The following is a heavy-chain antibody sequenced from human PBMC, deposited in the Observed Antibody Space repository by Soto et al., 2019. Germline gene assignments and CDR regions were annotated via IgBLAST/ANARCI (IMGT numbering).Heavy chain of an antibody. J-gene: IGHJ3*02. CDR1: GGSIRSYY. V-gene: IGHV4-59*01. Sequence: PSETQSLTYTVSGGSIRSYYGSWIRQPPGKGLEWIGYIYYSGSTNYNPSLKSRVTISVDTSKNQFSLKLSSVTAADTAVYYCARNYGHAFDIWGQGTMVTVSS. CDR2: IYYSGST. CDR3: ARNYGHAFDI. D-gene: IGHD1-7*01.